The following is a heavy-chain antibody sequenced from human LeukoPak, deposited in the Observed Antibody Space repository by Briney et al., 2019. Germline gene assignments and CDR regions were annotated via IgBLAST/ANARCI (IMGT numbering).Heavy chain of an antibody. D-gene: IGHD4-17*01. V-gene: IGHV1-2*04. CDR3: AREGDYGDAFDS. CDR1: GYTFTRYY. J-gene: IGHJ3*02. CDR2: INPNSGGT. Sequence: ASVQVSCKASGYTFTRYYMHWVRQAPGQGFEWMGWINPNSGGTNYAQKFQGWVTMTRDTSISTAYMELSRLRSDDTAVYYCAREGDYGDAFDSWGQGTMVTDSS.